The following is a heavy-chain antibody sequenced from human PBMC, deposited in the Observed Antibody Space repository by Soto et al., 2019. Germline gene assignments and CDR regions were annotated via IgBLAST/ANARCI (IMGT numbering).Heavy chain of an antibody. V-gene: IGHV3-74*01. Sequence: EVQLVESGGGLVQPGGSLRLSCAASGFTFSSYWMHWVRQAPGKGLVWVSRINSDGSSTSYADSVKGRFTITRDNAKNTLYLEMNSLRAEDTAVYYCARPRPYCGGDCPDSWGQGTLVNVSS. CDR2: INSDGSST. D-gene: IGHD2-21*02. CDR1: GFTFSSYW. CDR3: ARPRPYCGGDCPDS. J-gene: IGHJ4*02.